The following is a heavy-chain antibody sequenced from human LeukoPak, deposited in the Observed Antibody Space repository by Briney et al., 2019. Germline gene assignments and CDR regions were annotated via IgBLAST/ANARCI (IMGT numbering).Heavy chain of an antibody. CDR2: ISYDGTNK. J-gene: IGHJ4*02. CDR1: GFTFSFYA. V-gene: IGHV3-30-3*01. CDR3: ARARIRLGGWYAFDY. D-gene: IGHD6-19*01. Sequence: RGSLRLSFAASGFTFSFYAMHWVRQAPGKGLEWVAVISYDGTNKYYADSVKGRFTISRDTSKNTLFLQMNSLRAEDTAVYYCARARIRLGGWYAFDYWGQGTLVTVSS.